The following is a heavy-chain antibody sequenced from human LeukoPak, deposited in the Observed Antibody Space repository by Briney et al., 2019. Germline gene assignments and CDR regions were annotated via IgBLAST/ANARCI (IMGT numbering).Heavy chain of an antibody. Sequence: PSETLSLTCTVSGGSISGYYWSWIRQPPGKGLEWKGLEWIGYISSSGSINYNPSLKSRVTISVDASKNEFSLKLSSVTAADTAVYYCARVVYYGDYFPFDYWGQGTLVTVSS. D-gene: IGHD4-17*01. CDR2: ISSSGSI. V-gene: IGHV4-59*01. J-gene: IGHJ4*02. CDR3: ARVVYYGDYFPFDY. CDR1: GGSISGYY.